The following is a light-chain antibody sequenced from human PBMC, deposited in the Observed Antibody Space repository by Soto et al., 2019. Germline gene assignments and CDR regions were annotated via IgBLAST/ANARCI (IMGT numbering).Light chain of an antibody. CDR1: QSISNW. CDR3: QQYNTYWT. V-gene: IGKV1-5*01. CDR2: DGS. J-gene: IGKJ1*01. Sequence: DIQMTQSPSTLSASLGDRVTITFRASQSISNWLAWYQQKPGKAPNLLIFDGSSLESGVPSRFSGSGSGTQFTLTISSLQPDDFATYYCQQYNTYWTFGQGIKVDIK.